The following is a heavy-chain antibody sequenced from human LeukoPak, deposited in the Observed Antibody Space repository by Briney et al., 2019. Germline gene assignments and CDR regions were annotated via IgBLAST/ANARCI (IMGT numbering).Heavy chain of an antibody. Sequence: GGSLRLSCAASGFTVSSNYMSWVRQAPEKGLEWVSLIYSGGSTYYADSVKGRFTISRDNSKKMLYLQMNSLRAEDTAVYYCARRIPTTLNGFDIWGQGTMVTVSS. V-gene: IGHV3-66*04. D-gene: IGHD4-17*01. CDR3: ARRIPTTLNGFDI. CDR1: GFTVSSNY. CDR2: IYSGGST. J-gene: IGHJ3*02.